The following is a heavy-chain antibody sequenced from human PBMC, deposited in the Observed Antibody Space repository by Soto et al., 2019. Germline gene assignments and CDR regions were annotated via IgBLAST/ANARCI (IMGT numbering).Heavy chain of an antibody. D-gene: IGHD4-17*01. CDR2: INHSGST. CDR1: GGSFSGYY. Sequence: SETLSLTCAVYGGSFSGYYWSWIRQPPGKGLEWIGEINHSGSTNYNPSLKSRVTISVDTSKNQFSLNLSSVTAADTAVYYCATLNDYGDYFDYWGQGTLVTVSS. J-gene: IGHJ4*02. V-gene: IGHV4-34*01. CDR3: ATLNDYGDYFDY.